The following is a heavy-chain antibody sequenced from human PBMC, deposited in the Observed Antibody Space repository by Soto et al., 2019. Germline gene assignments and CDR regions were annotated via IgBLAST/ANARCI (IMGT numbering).Heavy chain of an antibody. CDR1: GFTFSDFN. V-gene: IGHV3-30-3*01. CDR2: RSYDGSNK. D-gene: IGHD4-4*01. J-gene: IGHJ4*02. Sequence: QVQLVESGGGVVQPGRSLRLSCAASGFTFSDFNMHWVRQAPGKGLEWVAVRSYDGSNKYADSVKGRFTISRDNSKNTLYLQVNSLRTEDTAVYYCARTTVVTGTPEFDYWGQGTLVTVSS. CDR3: ARTTVVTGTPEFDY.